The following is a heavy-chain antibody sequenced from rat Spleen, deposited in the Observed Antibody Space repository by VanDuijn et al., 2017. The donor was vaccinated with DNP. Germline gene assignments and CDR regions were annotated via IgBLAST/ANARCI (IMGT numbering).Heavy chain of an antibody. V-gene: IGHV4-2*01. D-gene: IGHD1-11*01. Sequence: EVKLVESGGGLVQPGRSLKLSCAASGFNFYDYWMGWVRQAPGKGLEWIGEINKGSSTINYIPSLKDKFTISRSNAQNTLFLQMSKLGSADTAIYYCARGPNYGDYADYFDSWGQGVMLTVSS. CDR2: INKGSSTI. CDR3: ARGPNYGDYADYFDS. CDR1: GFNFYDYW. J-gene: IGHJ2*01.